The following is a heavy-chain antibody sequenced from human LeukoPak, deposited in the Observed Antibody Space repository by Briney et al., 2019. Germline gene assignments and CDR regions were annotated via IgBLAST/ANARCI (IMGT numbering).Heavy chain of an antibody. CDR2: IWYDGSNK. CDR1: GFTFSSYG. D-gene: IGHD6-19*01. CDR3: AKEGRAVAVDY. V-gene: IGHV3-33*06. J-gene: IGHJ4*02. Sequence: GRSLRLSCAASGFTFSSYGMHWVRQAPGKGLEWVAVIWYDGSNKYYADSVKGRFTISRDNSKNTLYLQMNSLRAEDTAVYYCAKEGRAVAVDYWGQGTLVTVSS.